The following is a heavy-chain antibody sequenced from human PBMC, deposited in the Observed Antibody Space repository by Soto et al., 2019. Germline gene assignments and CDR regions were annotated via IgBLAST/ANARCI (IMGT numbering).Heavy chain of an antibody. V-gene: IGHV4-59*12. J-gene: IGHJ4*01. CDR1: GGSISSYY. CDR2: IYYSGST. D-gene: IGHD3-10*01. Sequence: SETLSLTCTVSGGSISSYYWSWIRQPPGKGLEWIGYIYYSGSTNYNPSLKSRVTISVDTSKNQFSLQLNSLRAEDTAVYYCARVMKGPMIREYYFDYWGHGTLVTVSS. CDR3: ARVMKGPMIREYYFDY.